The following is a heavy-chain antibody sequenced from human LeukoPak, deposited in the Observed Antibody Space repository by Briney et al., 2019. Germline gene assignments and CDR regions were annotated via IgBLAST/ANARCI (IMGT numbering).Heavy chain of an antibody. J-gene: IGHJ4*02. V-gene: IGHV3-7*01. CDR2: IKYDGSEK. CDR3: ARDGSGEWPIGY. D-gene: IGHD3-10*01. Sequence: SGGSLRLSCAASGFTFSSKWMSWVRQAPWKGLEWVANIKYDGSEKYCVDSVKGRFTISRDNAKNSLYLQMNSLRAEDTAVYYCARDGSGEWPIGYWGQGTLVTVSS. CDR1: GFTFSSKW.